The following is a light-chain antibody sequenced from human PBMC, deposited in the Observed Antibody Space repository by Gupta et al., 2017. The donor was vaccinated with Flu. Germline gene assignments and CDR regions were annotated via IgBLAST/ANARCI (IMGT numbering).Light chain of an antibody. CDR2: GAS. Sequence: EIVLTQSPGTLSLSPGERATLSCRASQSVSSSYLAWYQQKPGQAPRLLIYGASSRATGIPDRFSGSGSGTDFTLTISRLEPEDFAVYYCQQYGSSPFTFGHGTXVDIK. J-gene: IGKJ3*01. V-gene: IGKV3-20*01. CDR3: QQYGSSPFT. CDR1: QSVSSSY.